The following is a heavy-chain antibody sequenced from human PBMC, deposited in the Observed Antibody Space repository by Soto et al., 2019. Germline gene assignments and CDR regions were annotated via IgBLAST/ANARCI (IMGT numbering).Heavy chain of an antibody. Sequence: QVQLVQSGAEVKKPGASVKVSCKASGYDFSSYGISWVRQAPGQGLEWMGWISASNGNRDYAQQFQGRVTMTSDTSMTTDYMELRSLRSDDTAVYYCVRDPQRNDYWGQGTLVNVSS. CDR1: GYDFSSYG. J-gene: IGHJ4*02. D-gene: IGHD2-2*01. CDR3: VRDPQRNDY. CDR2: ISASNGNR. V-gene: IGHV1-18*04.